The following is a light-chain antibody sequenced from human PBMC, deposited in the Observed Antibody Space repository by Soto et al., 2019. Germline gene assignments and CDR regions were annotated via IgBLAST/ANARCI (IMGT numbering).Light chain of an antibody. CDR3: QQRSNWPPWT. V-gene: IGKV3-11*01. J-gene: IGKJ1*01. Sequence: EIVLPPSPATLSFSPVERAPLSGRASQSVSSYLAWYQQKPGQAPRLLIYDASNRATGIPARFSGSGSATDFTPTISSLEPEDFAVYYCQQRSNWPPWTFGKGTKVDIK. CDR2: DAS. CDR1: QSVSSY.